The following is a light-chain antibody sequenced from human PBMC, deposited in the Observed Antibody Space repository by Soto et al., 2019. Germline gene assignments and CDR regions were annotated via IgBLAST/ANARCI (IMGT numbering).Light chain of an antibody. CDR2: AAS. CDR1: QSISNY. J-gene: IGKJ1*01. Sequence: DLKMTQSPSTLSASVGDRVTITCRASQSISNYLQWYQQKSGQAPKLLVYAASSLHSGVPSRFSGSGSGTDFTLTISSLQPEDFATYYCLQTYTTLTWTFGQGTKVEI. CDR3: LQTYTTLTWT. V-gene: IGKV1-39*01.